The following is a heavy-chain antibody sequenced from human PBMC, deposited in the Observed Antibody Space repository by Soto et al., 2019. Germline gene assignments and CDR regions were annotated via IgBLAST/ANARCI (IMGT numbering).Heavy chain of an antibody. V-gene: IGHV4-59*01. Sequence: SETLSLTCTVSGGSISSYYWTWIRQPPGRGLEWIGYIHYSGSTNHNPSLKRRVTISVDTSKNQFSLRLSSVTAADTAVYYCARGQSSGYGRLTSYYFDSWGQGILVTVSS. D-gene: IGHD5-12*01. CDR2: IHYSGST. J-gene: IGHJ4*02. CDR1: GGSISSYY. CDR3: ARGQSSGYGRLTSYYFDS.